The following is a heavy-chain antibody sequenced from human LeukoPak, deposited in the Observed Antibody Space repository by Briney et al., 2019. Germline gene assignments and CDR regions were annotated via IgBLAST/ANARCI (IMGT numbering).Heavy chain of an antibody. Sequence: GGSLRLSCATSGFTFSDYYMSWIRQAPGKGLEWVSYISSNGNTIYYADSVKGRFTISRDNAKNSLYLQMNSLRAEDTAVYYCARAPKFRLVGVPKGPFDPWGQGTLVTVSS. CDR3: ARAPKFRLVGVPKGPFDP. V-gene: IGHV3-11*01. CDR2: ISSNGNTI. J-gene: IGHJ5*02. CDR1: GFTFSDYY. D-gene: IGHD1-26*01.